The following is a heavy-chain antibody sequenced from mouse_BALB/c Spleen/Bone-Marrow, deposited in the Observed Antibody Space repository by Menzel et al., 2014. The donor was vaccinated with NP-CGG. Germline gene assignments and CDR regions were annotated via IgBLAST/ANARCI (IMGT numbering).Heavy chain of an antibody. Sequence: DVQLQESGPELVKPGASVKISCKASGYSFTGYFMNWVMQSHGKSLEWIGRINPYNGDTFYNQKFKGKATLTVDESSSTAHMELRSLASEDSAVYYCARSGYYGSSYFDYWGQGTTLTVSS. CDR1: GYSFTGYF. D-gene: IGHD1-1*01. CDR2: INPYNGDT. V-gene: IGHV1-20*02. J-gene: IGHJ2*01. CDR3: ARSGYYGSSYFDY.